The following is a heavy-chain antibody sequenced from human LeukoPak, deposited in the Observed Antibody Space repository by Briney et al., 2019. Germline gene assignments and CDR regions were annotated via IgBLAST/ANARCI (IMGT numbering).Heavy chain of an antibody. CDR1: GYIFTKYV. J-gene: IGHJ4*02. D-gene: IGHD2-21*01. CDR3: ARDDCGDTCYPGGY. V-gene: IGHV1-3*01. Sequence: ASVKVSCKASGYIFTKYVVHWVRQAPGQRPEWMGWIKAGNGDTKYSQNFRDRLTITRDTSASTVYMELSSLTSEDTALYYCARDDCGDTCYPGGYWGQGTLVTVS. CDR2: IKAGNGDT.